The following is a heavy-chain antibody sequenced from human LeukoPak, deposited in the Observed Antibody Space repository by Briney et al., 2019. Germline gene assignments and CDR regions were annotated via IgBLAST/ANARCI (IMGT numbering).Heavy chain of an antibody. CDR1: GSTFSSYA. CDR2: IIPIFGTA. V-gene: IGHV1-69*01. D-gene: IGHD1-20*01. J-gene: IGHJ5*02. CDR3: ASGHWAYNWMSNWFDP. Sequence: SVKVSCKASGSTFSSYAISWVRQAPGQGLEWMGGIIPIFGTANYAQKFQGRVTITADESTSTAYMELSSLRSEDTAVYYCASGHWAYNWMSNWFDPWGQGTLVTVSS.